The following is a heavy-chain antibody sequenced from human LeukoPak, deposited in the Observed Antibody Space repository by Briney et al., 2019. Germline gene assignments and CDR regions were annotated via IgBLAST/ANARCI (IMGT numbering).Heavy chain of an antibody. CDR2: ISSDSRYI. V-gene: IGHV3-21*01. D-gene: IGHD5-24*01. CDR3: ARDLAGYNSFDY. CDR1: GFTFSHYS. J-gene: IGHJ4*02. Sequence: PGGSLRLSCAASGFTFSHYSMNWVRQAPGKGLEWVSSISSDSRYIYYADSLKGRFTISRDNAKNSLYLQMNSLRAEDTAVYYCARDLAGYNSFDYWGQGTLVTVSS.